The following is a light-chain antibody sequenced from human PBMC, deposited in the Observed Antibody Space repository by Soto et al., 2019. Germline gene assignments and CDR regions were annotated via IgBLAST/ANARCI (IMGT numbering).Light chain of an antibody. J-gene: IGKJ1*01. CDR1: QSVLSSSNNKNY. CDR3: QQYYSTPWT. CDR2: WAS. V-gene: IGKV4-1*01. Sequence: DIVMTQSPDSLAVSLGERATINCKSSQSVLSSSNNKNYLAWYQQKPGQPPKLLIYWASTRESGVPERFSGSGSGTDFTLTINSLQAEDVAVNYCQQYYSTPWTFGQGTKVEIK.